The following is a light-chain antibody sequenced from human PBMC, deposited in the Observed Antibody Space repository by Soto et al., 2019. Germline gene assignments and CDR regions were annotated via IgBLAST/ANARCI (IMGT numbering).Light chain of an antibody. CDR2: GAS. Sequence: EIEMTQSPATLSVSLGERDTPSFTASASVSSNLAWYQQKPGPAPRLLIYGASTRATGIAARFSGSGSGTEFTLTISSLQSEDFAVYYCQQYINWPPWTFGQGTKVEIK. J-gene: IGKJ1*01. V-gene: IGKV3-15*01. CDR3: QQYINWPPWT. CDR1: ASVSSN.